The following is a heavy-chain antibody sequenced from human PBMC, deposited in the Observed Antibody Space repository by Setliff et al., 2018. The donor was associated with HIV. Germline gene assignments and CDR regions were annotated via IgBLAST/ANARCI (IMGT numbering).Heavy chain of an antibody. CDR3: ATGITMAPDY. J-gene: IGHJ4*02. V-gene: IGHV4-34*01. Sequence: SETLSLTCDVYGESLSSYFRSWIRQPPGKGLEWIGEINHSGSTNYNPSLKSRVTISVGKSKNRFSLSLSSVTATDTAVYYCATGITMAPDYWGQGSLVTVSS. CDR2: INHSGST. D-gene: IGHD1-20*01. CDR1: GESLSSYF.